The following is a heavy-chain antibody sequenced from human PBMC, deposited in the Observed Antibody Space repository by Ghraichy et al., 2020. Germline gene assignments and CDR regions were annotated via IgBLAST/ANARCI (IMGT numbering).Heavy chain of an antibody. CDR3: ARDQGPTYYDFWSGYYAYFQH. CDR1: GGSFSGYY. D-gene: IGHD3-3*01. Sequence: SETLSLTCAVYGGSFSGYYWSWIRQPPGKGLEWIGEINHSGSTNYNPSLKSRVTISVDTSKNQFSLKLSSVTAADTAVYYCARDQGPTYYDFWSGYYAYFQHSGQGTLVTVSS. J-gene: IGHJ1*01. V-gene: IGHV4-34*01. CDR2: INHSGST.